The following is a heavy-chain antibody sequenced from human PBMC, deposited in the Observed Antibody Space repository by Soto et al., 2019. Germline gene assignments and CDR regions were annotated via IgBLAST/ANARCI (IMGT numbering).Heavy chain of an antibody. Sequence: SETLSLTCAVSGGSISSSNWWSWVRQPPGKGLEWIGEIYHSGSTNYNPSLKSRVTISVDKSKNQFSLKLSSVTAADTAVYYCARQYYDSSGYYHFDYWDQGTMVSVSS. CDR1: GGSISSSNW. D-gene: IGHD3-22*01. CDR3: ARQYYDSSGYYHFDY. V-gene: IGHV4-4*02. J-gene: IGHJ4*02. CDR2: IYHSGST.